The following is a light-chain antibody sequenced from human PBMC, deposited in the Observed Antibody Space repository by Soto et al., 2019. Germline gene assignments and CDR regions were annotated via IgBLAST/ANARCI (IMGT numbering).Light chain of an antibody. Sequence: SVLTQPPSVSGAPGQRVTISCTGSSSNIGAGYDVHWYQQLPGTAPKLLICGNSNRPSGVPDRFSGSKPGTSASLAITGLQAEDEADYYCQSYDSSLSRVFGTGTKVTVL. CDR3: QSYDSSLSRV. V-gene: IGLV1-40*01. CDR1: SSNIGAGYD. CDR2: GNS. J-gene: IGLJ1*01.